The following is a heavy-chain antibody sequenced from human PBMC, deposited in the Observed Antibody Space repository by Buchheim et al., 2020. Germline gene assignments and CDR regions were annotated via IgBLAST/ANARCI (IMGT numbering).Heavy chain of an antibody. CDR1: QFTFSSHA. CDR2: MSYDGGST. J-gene: IGHJ4*02. Sequence: QVQLVESGGDVVQPGRSLRLSCAASQFTFSSHAMHWVRQAPAKGLEWVAVMSYDGGSTMYAESVKGRFTISRDNSKNTLYLEMNSLRDEDTAVYYCAKVNSPAGATVTTVTEDYWGQGTL. V-gene: IGHV3-30-3*01. CDR3: AKVNSPAGATVTTVTEDY. D-gene: IGHD4-17*01.